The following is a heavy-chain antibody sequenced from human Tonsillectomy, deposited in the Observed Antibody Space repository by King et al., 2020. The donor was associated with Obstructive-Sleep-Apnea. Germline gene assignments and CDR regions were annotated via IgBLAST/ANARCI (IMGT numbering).Heavy chain of an antibody. CDR2: IDWDGDK. CDR1: GFSLSTNGMC. J-gene: IGHJ4*02. V-gene: IGHV2-70*01. D-gene: IGHD2-15*01. CDR3: ARTVRYCSGGSCYNHFDY. Sequence: VTLKESGPALVKPPQTLTLTCAFSGFSLSTNGMCVNWIRQPPGKAPEWLAHIDWDGDKYYSTSLKTRLTISKETSKNQVVLTMTNMDPVDTATYYCARTVRYCSGGSCYNHFDYWGQGTPVTVSS.